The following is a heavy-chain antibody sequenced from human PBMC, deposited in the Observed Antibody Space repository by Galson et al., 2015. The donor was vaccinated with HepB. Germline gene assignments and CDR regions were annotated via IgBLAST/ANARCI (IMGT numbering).Heavy chain of an antibody. CDR1: GFTFSSYG. V-gene: IGHV3-30*18. Sequence: SLRLSCAASGFTFSSYGMHWVRQAPGKGLEWVAVISYDGSNKYYADSVKGRFTISRDNSKNTLYLQMNSLRAEDTAVYYCAKAQPLRISPLDYWGQGTLVTVSS. D-gene: IGHD1-14*01. CDR2: ISYDGSNK. CDR3: AKAQPLRISPLDY. J-gene: IGHJ4*02.